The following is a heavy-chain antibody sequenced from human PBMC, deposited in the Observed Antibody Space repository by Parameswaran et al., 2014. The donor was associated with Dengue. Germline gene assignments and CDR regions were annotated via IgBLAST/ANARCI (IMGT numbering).Heavy chain of an antibody. V-gene: IGHV3-15*01. J-gene: IGHJ5*02. Sequence: RWIRQPPGKGLEWVGRIKSKTDGGTTDYAAPVKGRFTISRDDSKNTLYLQMNSLKTEDTAVYYCTTSLEAAGIFSESQGSSWGQGTLVTVSS. CDR3: TTSLEAAGIFSESQGSS. CDR2: IKSKTDGGTT. D-gene: IGHD6-13*01.